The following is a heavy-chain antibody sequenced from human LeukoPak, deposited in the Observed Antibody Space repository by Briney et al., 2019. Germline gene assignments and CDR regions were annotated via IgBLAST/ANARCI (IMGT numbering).Heavy chain of an antibody. J-gene: IGHJ4*02. CDR1: GGSFSGYY. CDR2: INHSGST. V-gene: IGHV4-34*01. Sequence: PSETLSLTCAVYGGSFSGYYWSWIRQPPGKGLEWIGEINHSGSTNYNPSLKSRVTISVDTSKNQFSLKLSSVTAADTAVYYCASSSWLVPGGYWGQGTLVTVSS. CDR3: ASSSWLVPGGY. D-gene: IGHD6-19*01.